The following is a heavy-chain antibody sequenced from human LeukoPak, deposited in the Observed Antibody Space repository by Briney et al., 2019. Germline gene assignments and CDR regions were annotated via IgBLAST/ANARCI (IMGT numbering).Heavy chain of an antibody. Sequence: GASVKVSCKASGYIFTGYYMHWVRQAPGQGLEWMGWIDTSTGKPTYAQGFTEQFVFSLDASVSTAYLQISSLKAEDTAVYYCARDNYGAEEGIGSSLVWLDPWGQGTRVTVSS. CDR3: ARDNYGAEEGIGSSLVWLDP. CDR1: GYIFTGYY. CDR2: IDTSTGKP. J-gene: IGHJ5*02. V-gene: IGHV7-4-1*02. D-gene: IGHD4-11*01.